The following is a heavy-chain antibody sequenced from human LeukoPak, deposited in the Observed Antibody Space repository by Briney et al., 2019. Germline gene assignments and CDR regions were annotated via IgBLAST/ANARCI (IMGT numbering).Heavy chain of an antibody. V-gene: IGHV3-30-3*01. CDR2: LSYDGSNK. J-gene: IGHJ5*02. CDR1: GFTFRSYA. CDR3: ASLGPIRIAVADLNWFDP. D-gene: IGHD6-19*01. Sequence: PGGSLRLSCDASGFTFRSYAMHWGGQAPGKGLEWVAVLSYDGSNKYYADSVKGRFTISRDNSKNTLYLQMNSLRAEDTAVYYCASLGPIRIAVADLNWFDPWGQGTLVTVSS.